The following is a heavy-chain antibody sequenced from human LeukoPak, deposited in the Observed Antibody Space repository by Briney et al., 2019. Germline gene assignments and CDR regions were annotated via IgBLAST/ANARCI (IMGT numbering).Heavy chain of an antibody. CDR3: AKDRIVLTVYAFDS. CDR2: ISGSGATS. Sequence: GGSLRLSCAASGFTFSKYAMNWVRQLPGKGLEWVSVISGSGATSSYADSVQGRFTISRDNSENTVYLQMNSLRPEDTAVYYCAKDRIVLTVYAFDSWGQGSLVTVSS. CDR1: GFTFSKYA. D-gene: IGHD2-8*01. J-gene: IGHJ4*02. V-gene: IGHV3-23*01.